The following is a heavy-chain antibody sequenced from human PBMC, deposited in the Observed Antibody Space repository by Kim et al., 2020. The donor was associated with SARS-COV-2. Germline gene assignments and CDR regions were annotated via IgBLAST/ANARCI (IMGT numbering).Heavy chain of an antibody. D-gene: IGHD6-13*01. J-gene: IGHJ4*02. Sequence: PSLKSRVTISVDTSKNQFSLKLSSVTAADTAVYYCARLSRGSSWPYNFDYWGQGTLVTVSS. V-gene: IGHV4-59*08. CDR3: ARLSRGSSWPYNFDY.